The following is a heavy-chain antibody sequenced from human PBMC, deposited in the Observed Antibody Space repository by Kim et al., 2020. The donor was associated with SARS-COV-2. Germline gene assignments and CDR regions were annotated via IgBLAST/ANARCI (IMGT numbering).Heavy chain of an antibody. Sequence: DYAESVKSRITLNADTSKNQFSLQLNSVSPEDTAVYYCARDTPGQKAYDIWGQGTMVTVSS. J-gene: IGHJ3*02. CDR3: ARDTPGQKAYDI. V-gene: IGHV6-1*01.